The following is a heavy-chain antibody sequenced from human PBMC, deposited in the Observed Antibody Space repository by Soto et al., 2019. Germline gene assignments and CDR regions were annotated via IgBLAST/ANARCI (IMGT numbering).Heavy chain of an antibody. Sequence: ASVKVSCKASGYTFTSYYMHWVRQAPGQGLEWMGIINPSGGSASYAQKFQGRVTMTRDTSTSTVYMELSSLRSEDTAVYYCASDGSVAGYYYYYGMDVWGQGTTVTVSS. J-gene: IGHJ6*02. CDR3: ASDGSVAGYYYYYGMDV. CDR1: GYTFTSYY. V-gene: IGHV1-46*01. D-gene: IGHD6-19*01. CDR2: INPSGGSA.